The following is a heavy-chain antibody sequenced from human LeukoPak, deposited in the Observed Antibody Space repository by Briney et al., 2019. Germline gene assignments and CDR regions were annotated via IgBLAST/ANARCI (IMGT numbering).Heavy chain of an antibody. V-gene: IGHV1-2*06. D-gene: IGHD5-12*01. J-gene: IGHJ4*02. Sequence: ASVKVSCKASGYTFTGYYMHWVRQAPGQGLEWMGRINPNSGGTNYAQRFQGRVTMTRDTSISTAYMELSSLGSDDTAVYYCARKSGYSGYDWDFDYWGQGTLVTVSS. CDR3: ARKSGYSGYDWDFDY. CDR2: INPNSGGT. CDR1: GYTFTGYY.